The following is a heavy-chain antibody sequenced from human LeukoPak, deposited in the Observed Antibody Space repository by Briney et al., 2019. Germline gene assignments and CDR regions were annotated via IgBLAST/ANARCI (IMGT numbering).Heavy chain of an antibody. J-gene: IGHJ5*02. Sequence: GGSLRLSCAASGFTFSSYSMNWVRQAPGRGLEWVSSISSSSSYIYYADSVKGRFTISRDNAKNSLYLQMNSLRAEDTAVYYCAIGTYCSSTSCYAPNWFDPWGQGTLVTVSS. CDR2: ISSSSSYI. CDR3: AIGTYCSSTSCYAPNWFDP. D-gene: IGHD2-2*01. V-gene: IGHV3-21*01. CDR1: GFTFSSYS.